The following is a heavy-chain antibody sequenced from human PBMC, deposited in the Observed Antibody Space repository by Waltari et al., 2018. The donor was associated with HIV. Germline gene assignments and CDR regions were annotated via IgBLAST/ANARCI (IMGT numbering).Heavy chain of an antibody. J-gene: IGHJ4*02. V-gene: IGHV1-2*02. D-gene: IGHD3-3*01. CDR1: GYNLTDYY. Sequence: QVQLVQSGAAVKRPGASVKVSCKAHGYNLTDYYVFRERQVPGPGLEWMGWMNPNGGATNYAQKFQGRITMTRDTSITTAYMELSGLRSDDTAIFYCVRDRGLNWNGDIWGQGTLVTVSS. CDR3: VRDRGLNWNGDI. CDR2: MNPNGGAT.